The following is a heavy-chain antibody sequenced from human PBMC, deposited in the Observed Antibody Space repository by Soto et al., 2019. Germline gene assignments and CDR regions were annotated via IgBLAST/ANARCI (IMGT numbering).Heavy chain of an antibody. D-gene: IGHD4-17*01. Sequence: EVQLLESGGGLVQPGGSLRLSCAASGFTFSTYAMSWVRQAPGKGLEWVSAIGGSGGSTYYADSVKGRFTISRDNSKNTLYLQMNSLKAEDSAFYYCAKDSDYADSYFEYWGQGTLVTVSS. J-gene: IGHJ4*02. CDR3: AKDSDYADSYFEY. CDR1: GFTFSTYA. V-gene: IGHV3-23*01. CDR2: IGGSGGST.